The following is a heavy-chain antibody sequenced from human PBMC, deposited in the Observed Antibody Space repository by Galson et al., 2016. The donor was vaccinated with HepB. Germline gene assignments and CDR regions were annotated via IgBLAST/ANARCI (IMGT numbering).Heavy chain of an antibody. CDR3: AHRRQRLGIGVYYFDY. CDR2: IYWNGDT. Sequence: PALVKPTQTLTLTCPFSGFSLDTYGVGVGWIRQPPGKALEWLAFIYWNGDTRYSPALETRLIVTKDTSKTQVVLTMTNMDPVDTATYYCAHRRQRLGIGVYYFDYWGLGTLVVVSS. V-gene: IGHV2-5*01. J-gene: IGHJ4*02. D-gene: IGHD7-27*01. CDR1: GFSLDTYGVG.